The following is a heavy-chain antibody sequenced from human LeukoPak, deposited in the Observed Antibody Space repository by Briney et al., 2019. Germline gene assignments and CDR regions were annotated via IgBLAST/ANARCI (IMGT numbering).Heavy chain of an antibody. Sequence: ASVKVSCKASGYTFTSYAMNWVRQAPGQGLEWMGIINPSGGSTSYAQKFQGRVTMTRDMSTSTVYMELSSLRSEDTAVYYCASVIRWLRPNWFDPWGQGTLVTVSS. CDR1: GYTFTSYA. J-gene: IGHJ5*02. V-gene: IGHV1-46*01. CDR2: INPSGGST. D-gene: IGHD5-12*01. CDR3: ASVIRWLRPNWFDP.